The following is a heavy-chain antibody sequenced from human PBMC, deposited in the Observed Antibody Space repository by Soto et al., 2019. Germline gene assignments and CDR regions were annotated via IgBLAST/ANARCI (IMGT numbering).Heavy chain of an antibody. Sequence: GGSLRLSCAASGFTFSSYAMSWVRQAPGKGLEWVSAISGSGGSTYYADSVKGRFTISRDNSKNTLYLQMNSLRAEDTAVYYCAKDQDITIFGVVIGSHFDYWGQGTLVTVS. CDR1: GFTFSSYA. CDR2: ISGSGGST. CDR3: AKDQDITIFGVVIGSHFDY. D-gene: IGHD3-3*01. J-gene: IGHJ4*02. V-gene: IGHV3-23*01.